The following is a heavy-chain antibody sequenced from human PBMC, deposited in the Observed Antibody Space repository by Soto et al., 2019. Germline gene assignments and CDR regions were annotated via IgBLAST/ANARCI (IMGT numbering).Heavy chain of an antibody. CDR3: ARGLSPLDPYHFDY. V-gene: IGHV5-51*01. CDR2: IYPGDFDT. Sequence: GESLKISCKGSGYSFTSFWIAWVRQMPGKGLEWMGIIYPGDFDTRYSPSFQGQVTISADKSINTAYLQWSSLKASDTAMYYCARGLSPLDPYHFDYWGQGTLVTVSS. J-gene: IGHJ4*02. CDR1: GYSFTSFW.